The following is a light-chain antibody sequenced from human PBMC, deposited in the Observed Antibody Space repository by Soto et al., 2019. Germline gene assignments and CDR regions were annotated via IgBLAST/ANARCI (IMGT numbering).Light chain of an antibody. Sequence: QSVLTQPASVSGSPGQSITISCTGTRSDVGSYNLVSWYQQHPGKAPKLMIYEVSKRPSGVSNRFSGSKSGNTASLTISGLQAEDEADSYCCSYAGSSTYVFGTGTKVTVL. J-gene: IGLJ1*01. V-gene: IGLV2-23*02. CDR3: CSYAGSSTYV. CDR1: RSDVGSYNL. CDR2: EVS.